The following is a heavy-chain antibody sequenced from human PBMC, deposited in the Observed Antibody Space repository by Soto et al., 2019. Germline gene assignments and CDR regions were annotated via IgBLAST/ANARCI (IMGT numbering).Heavy chain of an antibody. Sequence: EVQLVESGGGLVQPGGSLRLSCAASGFTFSSYSMNWVRQAPGKGLEWVSYISSSSSTIYYAVSVKGRFTISRDNAKNSLYLQMNSLSAEDTAVYYCARHPERIAQIGWFDPWGQGTLVTVSS. J-gene: IGHJ5*02. D-gene: IGHD6-13*01. V-gene: IGHV3-48*01. CDR3: ARHPERIAQIGWFDP. CDR2: ISSSSSTI. CDR1: GFTFSSYS.